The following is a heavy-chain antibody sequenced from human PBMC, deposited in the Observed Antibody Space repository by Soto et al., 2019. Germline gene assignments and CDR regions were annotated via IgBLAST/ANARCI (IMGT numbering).Heavy chain of an antibody. J-gene: IGHJ4*02. D-gene: IGHD2-8*02. CDR1: GLTFGHYW. CDR2: IKIDGREK. Sequence: EVQMLQSGGGMVQPGGSLRLSCVGSGLTFGHYWMSWVRQAPGKGLEWVANIKIDGREKYYVDSVKGRFAISRDNAKNSVFLQLNSLRTEDTAVYYCARELELVDGFDQWGQGSRVIVSP. CDR3: ARELELVDGFDQ. V-gene: IGHV3-7*03.